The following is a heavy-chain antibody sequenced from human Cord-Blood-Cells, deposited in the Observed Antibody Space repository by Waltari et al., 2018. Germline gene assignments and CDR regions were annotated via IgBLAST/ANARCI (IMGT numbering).Heavy chain of an antibody. Sequence: EVQLLESGGGLVQPGGSLRLSCAASGFTFSSYAMSWVRQAPGKGLEWVSAISGSGGSTYYADSVKGRFTISRDNSKNTLYLQMNSLRAEDTAVYYCATLNWDHDAFDIWGQGTMVTVSS. CDR2: ISGSGGST. D-gene: IGHD7-27*01. V-gene: IGHV3-23*01. CDR1: GFTFSSYA. CDR3: ATLNWDHDAFDI. J-gene: IGHJ3*02.